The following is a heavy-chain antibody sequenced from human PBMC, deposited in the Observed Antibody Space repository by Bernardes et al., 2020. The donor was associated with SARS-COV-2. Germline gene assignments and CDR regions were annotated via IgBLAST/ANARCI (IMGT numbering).Heavy chain of an antibody. Sequence: SETLSLTCTVSGGSISSSSYYWGWIRQPPGKGLEWIGSIYYSGSTYYNPSLKSRVTISVDTSKNQFSLKLSSVTAADTAVYYCARHQSHFFYDFWSGYYSTTPWTFDYWGQGTLVTVSS. J-gene: IGHJ4*02. CDR3: ARHQSHFFYDFWSGYYSTTPWTFDY. CDR2: IYYSGST. CDR1: GGSISSSSYY. D-gene: IGHD3-3*01. V-gene: IGHV4-39*01.